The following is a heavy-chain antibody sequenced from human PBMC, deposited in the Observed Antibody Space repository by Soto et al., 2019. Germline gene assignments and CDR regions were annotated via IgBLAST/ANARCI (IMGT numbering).Heavy chain of an antibody. CDR2: IGPESGAT. CDR1: GSTFTGHY. V-gene: IGHV1-2*02. J-gene: IGHJ4*02. Sequence: GASVKVSCTTSGSTFTGHYIHWVRQAPQQGPEWMGEIGPESGATRYAQKFQGRVTMTRDTSISTAYMELSRLRSDDTAVYYCASSGLILTGYSPLDFWGQGTLVTVSS. D-gene: IGHD3-9*01. CDR3: ASSGLILTGYSPLDF.